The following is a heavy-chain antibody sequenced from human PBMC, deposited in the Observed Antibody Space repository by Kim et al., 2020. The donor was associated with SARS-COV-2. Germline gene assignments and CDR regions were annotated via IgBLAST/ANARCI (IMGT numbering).Heavy chain of an antibody. J-gene: IGHJ4*02. CDR3: AKEGGH. CDR1: GFTFTFYS. CDR2: INRSGGGT. D-gene: IGHD3-16*01. V-gene: IGHV1-46*01. Sequence: ASVKVSCKASGFTFTFYSMHWVRQAPGQGLEWMGMINRSGGGTNYAQKFQGRVTTTGDTSTNTVYMELSSLRSDDTAVYYCAKEGGHWGQGTLVTVSS.